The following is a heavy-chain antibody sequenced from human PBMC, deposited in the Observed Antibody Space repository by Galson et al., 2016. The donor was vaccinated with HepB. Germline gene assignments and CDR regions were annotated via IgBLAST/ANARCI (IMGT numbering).Heavy chain of an antibody. CDR1: GFTFSSYE. J-gene: IGHJ6*02. CDR2: VSTSGSDTTM. V-gene: IGHV3-48*03. D-gene: IGHD1-26*01. CDR3: AKEPAPVGSYGVYYYYGMDV. Sequence: SLRLSCAASGFTFSSYEMTWVRQAPGKGLEWVSYVSTSGSDTTMFYADSVKGRFTISRDNAKNSLYLQMNSMRAEDTAVYYCAKEPAPVGSYGVYYYYGMDVWGQGTTVTVAS.